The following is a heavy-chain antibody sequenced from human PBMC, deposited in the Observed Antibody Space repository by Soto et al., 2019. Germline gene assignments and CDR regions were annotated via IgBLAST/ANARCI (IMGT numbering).Heavy chain of an antibody. CDR1: GYTFTGYY. V-gene: IGHV1-2*04. CDR3: ARANPEAMANWFDP. D-gene: IGHD5-18*01. J-gene: IGHJ5*02. CDR2: INPNSGGT. Sequence: ASVKVSCKASGYTFTGYYMHWVRQAPGQGLEWMGWINPNSGGTNYAQKFQGWVTMTRDTSISTAYMELSRLRSDDTAVYYCARANPEAMANWFDPWGQGTLVTVSS.